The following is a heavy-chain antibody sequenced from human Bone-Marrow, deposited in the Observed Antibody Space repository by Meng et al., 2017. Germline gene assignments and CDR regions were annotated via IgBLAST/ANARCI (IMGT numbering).Heavy chain of an antibody. Sequence: QGQLVGSGGGVVQPGRSLRLSCAASGFTFSTHVMHWVRQAPGKGLEWVAVISHDANYKYYTDSVKGRFTISRDNSNNILYLQMNSLRIEDTTVYYCARESTGRLDYWGQGTLVTVSS. CDR3: ARESTGRLDY. CDR2: ISHDANYK. CDR1: GFTFSTHV. J-gene: IGHJ4*02. D-gene: IGHD4-17*01. V-gene: IGHV3-30*10.